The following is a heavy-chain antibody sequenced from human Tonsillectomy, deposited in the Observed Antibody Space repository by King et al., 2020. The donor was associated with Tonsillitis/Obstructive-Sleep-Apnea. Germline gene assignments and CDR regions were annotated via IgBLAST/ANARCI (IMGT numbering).Heavy chain of an antibody. CDR2: ISTSVSSL. Sequence: VQLVESGGDLLQPGGSLILSCAASGFTFCKYAINLVRHAQGKGLEWISDISTSVSSLSYADLVKGRFTVSRDNAKSSLYLQMNSLRDEDTAVYYCAKKYYYYMDVWGKGTTVTVSS. J-gene: IGHJ6*03. V-gene: IGHV3-48*02. CDR1: GFTFCKYA. D-gene: IGHD2/OR15-2a*01. CDR3: AKKYYYYMDV.